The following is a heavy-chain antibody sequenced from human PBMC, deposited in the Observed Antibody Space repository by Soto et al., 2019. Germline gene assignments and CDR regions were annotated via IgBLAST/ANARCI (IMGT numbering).Heavy chain of an antibody. V-gene: IGHV3-23*01. CDR2: ISGSGGST. Sequence: EVQLLESGGGLVQPGGSLRLSCAASGFTFSSYAMSWVRQAPGKGLEWVSGISGSGGSTYYADSVKGRFTISRDNFKNTQYLQMNSLRAEDTAVYYCAKDPYFDYIWGSYRPNHFHYWGQGTLVTVSS. D-gene: IGHD3-16*02. CDR1: GFTFSSYA. CDR3: AKDPYFDYIWGSYRPNHFHY. J-gene: IGHJ4*02.